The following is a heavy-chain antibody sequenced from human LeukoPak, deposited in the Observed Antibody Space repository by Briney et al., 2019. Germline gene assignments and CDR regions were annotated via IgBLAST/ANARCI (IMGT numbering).Heavy chain of an antibody. Sequence: GGSLRLSCAASGFTFSSYGMHWVRQAPGKGMEWVAFIRYDGSNKYYADSVKGRFTISRDNSKNTLYLQMNSLRAEDTAVYYCAKVRLGYYFDYWGRGTLVTVSS. D-gene: IGHD3-10*01. CDR3: AKVRLGYYFDY. V-gene: IGHV3-30*02. CDR1: GFTFSSYG. CDR2: IRYDGSNK. J-gene: IGHJ4*02.